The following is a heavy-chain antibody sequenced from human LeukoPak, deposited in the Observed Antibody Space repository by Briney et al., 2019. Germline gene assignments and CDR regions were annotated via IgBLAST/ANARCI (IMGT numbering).Heavy chain of an antibody. CDR1: GFTFTSYS. CDR3: ASPYSSLGQLVPEYFQH. Sequence: PGGSLRLSCAASGFTFTSYSMNWVRQAPGKGLEWVSSISSSSSYIYYADSVKGRLTISRDNAKDSLYLQMNSLRAEDTAVYYCASPYSSLGQLVPEYFQHWGQGTLVTVSS. CDR2: ISSSSSYI. D-gene: IGHD6-13*01. V-gene: IGHV3-21*01. J-gene: IGHJ1*01.